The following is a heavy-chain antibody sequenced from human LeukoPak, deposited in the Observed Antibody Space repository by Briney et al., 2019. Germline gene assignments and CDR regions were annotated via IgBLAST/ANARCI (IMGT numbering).Heavy chain of an antibody. CDR3: AKDISPFRLLPAAGTAVDY. J-gene: IGHJ4*02. CDR1: GFTFDDYA. D-gene: IGHD6-13*01. V-gene: IGHV3-9*01. Sequence: QPGGSLRLSCAASGFTFDDYAMHWVRQAPGKGLEWVSGISWNSGSIGYADSVKGRFTISRDNAKNSLYLQMNSLRAEDTALYYCAKDISPFRLLPAAGTAVDYWGQGTLVTVSS. CDR2: ISWNSGSI.